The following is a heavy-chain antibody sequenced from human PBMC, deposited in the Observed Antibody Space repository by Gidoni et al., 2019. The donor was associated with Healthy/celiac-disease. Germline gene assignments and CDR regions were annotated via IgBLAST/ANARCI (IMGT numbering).Heavy chain of an antibody. CDR1: GGSISRYY. J-gene: IGHJ5*02. CDR2: SYTSGST. V-gene: IGHV4-4*07. Sequence: QVQLQEWGPGLVNPSETLSLTCQVSGGSISRYYWSWIRQPAGKGLEWIGRSYTSGSTNYNPSLKSRVTMSVDTSKNQFSLKLSSVTAADTAVYYCARDWDYYDSSGYYWFDPWGQGTLVTVSS. CDR3: ARDWDYYDSSGYYWFDP. D-gene: IGHD3-22*01.